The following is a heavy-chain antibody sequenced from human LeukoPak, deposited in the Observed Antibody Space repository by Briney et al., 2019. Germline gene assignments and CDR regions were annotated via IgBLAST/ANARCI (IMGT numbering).Heavy chain of an antibody. CDR2: LIPIYGSA. V-gene: IGHV1-69*13. CDR3: AGFFYDNSGDAFDI. CDR1: GGSFTFTSHA. D-gene: IGHD3-22*01. Sequence: SVKVSCKASGGSFTFTSHAISWVRQAPGRGLEWKGGLIPIYGSANYAQKFQGRLTITSDESTRTVYMELSSLRPEDSAVHYCAGFFYDNSGDAFDIWGQGTMVTVSS. J-gene: IGHJ3*02.